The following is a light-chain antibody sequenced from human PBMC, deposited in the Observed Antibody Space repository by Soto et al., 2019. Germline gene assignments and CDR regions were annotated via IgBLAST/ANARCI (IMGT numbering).Light chain of an antibody. V-gene: IGLV2-14*01. CDR1: SSDVGGYNY. Sequence: QSVLTQPASVSGSPGQSITISCTGTSSDVGGYNYVSWYQQHPGKDPKLMIYEVSNRPSGVSNRFSGSKSGNTASLTISGLQAEDEADYYCSSYTSGSTLYVFGRGTKVTVL. CDR2: EVS. J-gene: IGLJ1*01. CDR3: SSYTSGSTLYV.